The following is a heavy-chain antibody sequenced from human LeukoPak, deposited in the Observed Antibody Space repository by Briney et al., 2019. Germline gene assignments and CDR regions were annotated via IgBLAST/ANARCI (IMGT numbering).Heavy chain of an antibody. V-gene: IGHV4-39*07. CDR3: ARLKITMVRGDAFDI. CDR1: SGSISNSNYY. CDR2: IYYSGSTYTGST. D-gene: IGHD3-10*01. Sequence: SETLSLTCTVSSGSISNSNYYWGWIGQPPGKGLEWIGSIYYSGSTYTGSTSYNPSLKSRVTISGDTSKNQFSLRLSSLTAADTAVYYCARLKITMVRGDAFDIWGQGTMVTVSS. J-gene: IGHJ3*02.